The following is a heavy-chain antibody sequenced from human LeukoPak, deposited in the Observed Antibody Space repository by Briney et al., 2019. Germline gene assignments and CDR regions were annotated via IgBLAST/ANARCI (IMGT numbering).Heavy chain of an antibody. D-gene: IGHD6-13*01. CDR1: GGSISSGGYY. J-gene: IGHJ4*02. Sequence: PSETLSLTCTVSGGSISSGGYYWSWIRQPPGRGLEGIGYIYHSGSTYYNPSLKSRVTISVDRSKNQFSLKLSSVTAADTAVYYCARDLEDSSSWLGYWGQGTLVTVSS. CDR3: ARDLEDSSSWLGY. CDR2: IYHSGST. V-gene: IGHV4-30-2*01.